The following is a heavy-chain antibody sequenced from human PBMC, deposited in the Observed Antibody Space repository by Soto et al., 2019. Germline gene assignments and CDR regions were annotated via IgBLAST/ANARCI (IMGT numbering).Heavy chain of an antibody. Sequence: PGESLKLSCKGSGYSFTSYWISWVRQMPGKGQEWMGRIDPSNSYTNYSPSFQGHVTISADKSISTVYLQWSSLKASDTAMYYCARLPSIYSGYGRTHYGMDVWGQGTTVTVSS. CDR1: GYSFTSYW. CDR2: IDPSNSYT. CDR3: ARLPSIYSGYGRTHYGMDV. D-gene: IGHD5-12*01. V-gene: IGHV5-10-1*01. J-gene: IGHJ6*02.